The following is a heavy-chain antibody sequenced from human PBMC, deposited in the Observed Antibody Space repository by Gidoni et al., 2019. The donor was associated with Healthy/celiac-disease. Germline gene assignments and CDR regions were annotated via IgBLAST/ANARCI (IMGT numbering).Heavy chain of an antibody. D-gene: IGHD3-10*01. CDR2: IYSGGST. Sequence: EVHLVETGGGLIQPGGSLRRSCAASGFTVSSNYMSWVRQPPGKGLVWVSVIYSGGSTYYADSVKGRFTISRDNSKNTLYLQMNSLRAEDTAVYYCARGRFNHRWGQGTLVTVSS. CDR1: GFTVSSNY. CDR3: ARGRFNHR. V-gene: IGHV3-53*02. J-gene: IGHJ4*02.